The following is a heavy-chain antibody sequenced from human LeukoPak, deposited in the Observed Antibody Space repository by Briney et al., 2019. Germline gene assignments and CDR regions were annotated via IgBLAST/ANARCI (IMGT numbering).Heavy chain of an antibody. CDR2: IIPTFGTA. Sequence: SVKVSCKASGGTFSSYAISWVRQAPGQGLEWMGGIIPTFGTANYAQKFQGRVTITTDESTSTAYMELSSLRSEDTAVYYCARGYDILTGYQNGFQHWGQGTLVTVSS. CDR3: ARGYDILTGYQNGFQH. V-gene: IGHV1-69*05. D-gene: IGHD3-9*01. CDR1: GGTFSSYA. J-gene: IGHJ1*01.